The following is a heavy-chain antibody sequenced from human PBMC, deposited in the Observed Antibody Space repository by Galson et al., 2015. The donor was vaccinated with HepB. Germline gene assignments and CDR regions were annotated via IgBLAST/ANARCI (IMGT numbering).Heavy chain of an antibody. J-gene: IGHJ4*02. CDR3: ASPSCIGGNFYPLVF. CDR2: IYSGGHA. V-gene: IGHV3-53*01. Sequence: SLRLSCAVSGFTVSNSYVSWVRQAPGKGLEWLSVIYSGGHAFYADSVQGRFSISRDTSKNTVYLQMESLRAEDTAVYYCASPSCIGGNFYPLVFWGQGTLVTVSS. D-gene: IGHD2-15*01. CDR1: GFTVSNSY.